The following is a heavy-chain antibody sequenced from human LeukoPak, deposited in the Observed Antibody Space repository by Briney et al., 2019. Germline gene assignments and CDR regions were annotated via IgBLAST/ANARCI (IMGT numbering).Heavy chain of an antibody. V-gene: IGHV3-74*01. D-gene: IGHD1-1*01. J-gene: IGHJ4*02. CDR2: INSDGSST. CDR1: GFTFSSYW. CDR3: AKSHASIWNVYDC. Sequence: GGSLRLSCAASGFTFSSYWIHWVRQAPGKGLGRVSLINSDGSSTTYADSVKGRFTFSRDSAKNTVYLQMNSLRVEDTAVYCCAKSHASIWNVYDCWGQGTLVSVSS.